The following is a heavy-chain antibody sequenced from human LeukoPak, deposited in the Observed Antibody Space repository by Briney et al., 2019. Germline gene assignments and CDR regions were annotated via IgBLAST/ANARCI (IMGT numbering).Heavy chain of an antibody. V-gene: IGHV3-53*01. J-gene: IGHJ2*01. CDR1: GFTVTSNS. CDR2: LHSGGST. D-gene: IGHD5-12*01. CDR3: ARVRGYSGYDPRSYWYFDL. Sequence: PGGSLRLSCAASGFTVTSNSMSWVRQAPGKGLEWVSLLHSGGSTNYADSVKGRFTISRDESKNTLYLQMSRLRAEDTALYFCARVRGYSGYDPRSYWYFDLWGRGTLVTVSS.